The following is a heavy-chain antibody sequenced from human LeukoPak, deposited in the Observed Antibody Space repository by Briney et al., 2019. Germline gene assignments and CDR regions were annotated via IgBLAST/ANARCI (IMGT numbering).Heavy chain of an antibody. V-gene: IGHV1-18*01. D-gene: IGHD3-16*02. J-gene: IGHJ4*02. CDR1: GYTFTNFG. CDR3: ARAGVNIGGIIVNSLDS. Sequence: GASGKVSCKTSGYTFTNFGISWVRQAPGQGPEWMGWISGHNGNTKYAKNLQDRVKMTIDTSTTTAYMELRSLTSDDTGVYYCARAGVNIGGIIVNSLDSWGQGTLITVSS. CDR2: ISGHNGNT.